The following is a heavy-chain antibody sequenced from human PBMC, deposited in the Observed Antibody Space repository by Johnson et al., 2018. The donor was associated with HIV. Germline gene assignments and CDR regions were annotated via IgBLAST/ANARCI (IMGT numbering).Heavy chain of an antibody. CDR3: ATDVSWELKSAFDV. J-gene: IGHJ3*01. V-gene: IGHV3-7*05. CDR2: IKQDGSEK. CDR1: GFAFSNHW. Sequence: MHLVESGGDVVQPGGSLRLSCAASGFAFSNHWMSWVRQAPGKGLEWVANIKQDGSEKYYVDSVKGRFTISRDNAKNSLYLQIDSLRAEDTAMYYCATDVSWELKSAFDVWGQGTMVTVSS. D-gene: IGHD3-10*01.